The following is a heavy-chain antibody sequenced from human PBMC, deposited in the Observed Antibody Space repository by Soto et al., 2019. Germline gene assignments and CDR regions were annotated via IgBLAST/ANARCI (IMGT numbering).Heavy chain of an antibody. V-gene: IGHV1-3*01. D-gene: IGHD1-7*01. CDR1: GYTFTSYA. CDR2: INAGHGKT. Sequence: ASVKVSCKASGYTFTSYAMDWVRQAPGQGLEWMGWINAGHGKTKYSQRFQGRVTITRDTSASTAYMELSSLRSEDTAVYYCVSGSITGPTDFWGQGTLVTVSS. J-gene: IGHJ4*02. CDR3: VSGSITGPTDF.